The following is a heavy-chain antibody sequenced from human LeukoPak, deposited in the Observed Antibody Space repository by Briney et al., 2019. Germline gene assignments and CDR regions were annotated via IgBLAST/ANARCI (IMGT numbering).Heavy chain of an antibody. Sequence: GGSLRLSCAASGFTFSSYAMSWVRQAPGKGLEWVSAISGRGGSTYYADSVKGRFTISRDNSKNTLYLQMNSLRAEDTAVYYCAKAVDIVATEYYFDYWGQGTLVTVSS. CDR3: AKAVDIVATEYYFDY. V-gene: IGHV3-23*01. D-gene: IGHD5-12*01. J-gene: IGHJ4*02. CDR1: GFTFSSYA. CDR2: ISGRGGST.